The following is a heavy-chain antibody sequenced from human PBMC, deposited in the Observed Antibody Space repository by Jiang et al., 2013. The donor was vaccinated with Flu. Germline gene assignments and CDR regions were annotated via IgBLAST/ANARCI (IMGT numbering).Heavy chain of an antibody. CDR2: INHSGTT. CDR3: VRGRKDYDSSGYNAFDI. V-gene: IGHV4-34*01. CDR1: GGSFSGYY. J-gene: IGHJ3*02. D-gene: IGHD3-22*01. Sequence: KPSETLSLTCAVYGGSFSGYYWSWIRQSPGKGLEWIGEINHSGTTNENTSLKSRVTISVDTSKNQVSLKLTSVTAADTAVYYCVRGRKDYDSSGYNAFDIWGQGTMVTVSS.